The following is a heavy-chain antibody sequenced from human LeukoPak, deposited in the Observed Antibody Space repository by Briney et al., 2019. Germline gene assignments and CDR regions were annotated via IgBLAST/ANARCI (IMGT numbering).Heavy chain of an antibody. CDR2: MSASGHSS. CDR3: ARGYSSSWYLDY. Sequence: GGSLRLSCAASGFTFSDYTMTWVRQAPGKGLEWVATMSASGHSSYYAESVKGRFRISRDNSKSTLYLQMNSLRAEDTAVYYCARGYSSSWYLDYWGQGTLVTVSS. V-gene: IGHV3-23*01. J-gene: IGHJ4*02. CDR1: GFTFSDYT. D-gene: IGHD6-13*01.